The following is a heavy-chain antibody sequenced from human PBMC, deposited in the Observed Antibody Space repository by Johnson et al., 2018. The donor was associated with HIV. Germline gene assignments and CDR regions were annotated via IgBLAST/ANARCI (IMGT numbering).Heavy chain of an antibody. CDR1: GFTFSSYG. J-gene: IGHJ3*02. CDR3: TKMGAFDI. CDR2: IRYDGSNK. Sequence: VQLVESGGGVVQPGGSLRLSCAASGFTFSSYGMHWVRQAPGKGLEWVAFIRYDGSNKYYVDSVKGRFTISRDNSKNTLSLQMNSLRAEDTAVYYCTKMGAFDIWGQGTMVTVSS. V-gene: IGHV3-30*02. D-gene: IGHD3-16*01.